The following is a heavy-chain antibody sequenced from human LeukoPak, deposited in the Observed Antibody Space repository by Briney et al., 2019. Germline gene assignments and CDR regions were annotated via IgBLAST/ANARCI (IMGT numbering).Heavy chain of an antibody. J-gene: IGHJ4*02. Sequence: SETLSLTCAVSGASVSSGSYSWIWIRQPPGKGLEWIGYIYHSGSTTYNPSLKSRLTISLDRSKNQFSLRLSSVTAADTAVYYCAGDYGASYRFDYWGQGTLVTVSS. CDR1: GASVSSGSYS. D-gene: IGHD3-16*01. CDR3: AGDYGASYRFDY. V-gene: IGHV4-30-2*01. CDR2: IYHSGST.